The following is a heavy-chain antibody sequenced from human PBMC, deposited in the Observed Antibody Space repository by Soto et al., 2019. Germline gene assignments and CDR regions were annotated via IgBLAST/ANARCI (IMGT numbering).Heavy chain of an antibody. J-gene: IGHJ4*02. CDR3: AKAEVGRSWYLLDY. V-gene: IGHV3-66*01. CDR1: GFTVSSNY. CDR2: IYSGGST. Sequence: AGGSLRLSCAASGFTVSSNYMSWVRQAPGKGLEWVSVIYSGGSTYYADSVKGRFTISRDNSKNTLYLQMNSLRAEDTAVYYCAKAEVGRSWYLLDYWGQGTLVTVSS. D-gene: IGHD6-13*01.